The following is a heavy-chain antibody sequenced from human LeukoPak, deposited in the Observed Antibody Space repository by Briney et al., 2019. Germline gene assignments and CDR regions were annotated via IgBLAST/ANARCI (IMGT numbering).Heavy chain of an antibody. CDR2: TSYDESTK. J-gene: IGHJ4*02. D-gene: IGHD6-19*01. V-gene: IGHV3-30-3*01. Sequence: GGSLRLSCAASAFTFSSDAMHWVRQAPGKGLEWVAVTSYDESTKHYADSVKGRFTISRDNYKNTLYLQMNSLRADDTAVYYCARDRKWLLTFDLWGQGTLVTISS. CDR1: AFTFSSDA. CDR3: ARDRKWLLTFDL.